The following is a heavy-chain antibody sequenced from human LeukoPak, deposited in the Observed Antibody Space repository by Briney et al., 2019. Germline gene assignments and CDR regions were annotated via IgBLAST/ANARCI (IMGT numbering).Heavy chain of an antibody. CDR3: ARDTIFGGTD. CDR1: GGSISSSSYY. CDR2: IYYSGST. V-gene: IGHV4-39*07. J-gene: IGHJ4*02. D-gene: IGHD3-3*01. Sequence: PSETLSLTCTVSGGSISSSSYYWGWIRQPPGKGLEWIGSIYYSGSTYYNPSLKSRVTISVDTSRNQFSLKLSSVTAADTAVYYCARDTIFGGTDWGQGTLVTVSS.